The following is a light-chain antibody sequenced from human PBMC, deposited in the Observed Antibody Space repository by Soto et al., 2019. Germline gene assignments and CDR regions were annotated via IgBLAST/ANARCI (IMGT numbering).Light chain of an antibody. J-gene: IGKJ4*01. CDR1: QDISSY. Sequence: DIQMTQSPSSLSASVGDRVTITCRASQDISSYLAWYQQKPGKVPMLLIYAASTLQSGVPSRFSGSGSGTDFTLTISSLQPEDVATYDCQKYNSAPSLTFGGGTKVEIK. V-gene: IGKV1-27*01. CDR2: AAS. CDR3: QKYNSAPSLT.